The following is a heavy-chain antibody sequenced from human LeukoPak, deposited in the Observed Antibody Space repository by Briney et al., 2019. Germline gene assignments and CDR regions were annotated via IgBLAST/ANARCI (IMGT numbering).Heavy chain of an antibody. Sequence: PGGSLRLSCAASGSTFSSYGMHWVRQAPGKGLEWVAFIRYDGSNKYYADSVKGRFTISRDNSKNTLYLQMNSLRAEDTAVYYCAKDLGSYYGSGSYWPFGYWGQGTLVTVSS. CDR3: AKDLGSYYGSGSYWPFGY. J-gene: IGHJ4*02. CDR1: GSTFSSYG. V-gene: IGHV3-30*02. CDR2: IRYDGSNK. D-gene: IGHD3-10*01.